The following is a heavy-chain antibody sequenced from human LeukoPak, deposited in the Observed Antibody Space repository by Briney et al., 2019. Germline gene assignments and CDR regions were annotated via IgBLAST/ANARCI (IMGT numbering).Heavy chain of an antibody. CDR1: GFTFSSYW. Sequence: GGSLRLSCAASGFTFSSYWMHWVRQAPGKGLVWVSRINSDGSSTSYADSVKGRFTISRDDAKNTLYLQINSLRAEDTAVYYCARYTSGYHACDYWGQGTLVTVSS. V-gene: IGHV3-74*01. D-gene: IGHD3-22*01. CDR2: INSDGSST. CDR3: ARYTSGYHACDY. J-gene: IGHJ4*02.